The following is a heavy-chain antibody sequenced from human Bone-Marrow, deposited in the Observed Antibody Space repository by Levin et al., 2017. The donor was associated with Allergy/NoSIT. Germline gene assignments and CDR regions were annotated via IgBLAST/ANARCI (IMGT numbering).Heavy chain of an antibody. CDR2: IWYDGSNK. J-gene: IGHJ6*02. V-gene: IGHV3-33*03. CDR3: ARGDISGWSSYSYNLDV. Sequence: GGSLRLSCAASGFTFHTFGMHWVRQAPGKGLEWVAVIWYDGSNKYYADSVKGRFTISRDDSKRTLHLQMDTVRAEDTAVYYCARGDISGWSSYSYNLDVWGPGTTVTVSS. D-gene: IGHD6-19*01. CDR1: GFTFHTFG.